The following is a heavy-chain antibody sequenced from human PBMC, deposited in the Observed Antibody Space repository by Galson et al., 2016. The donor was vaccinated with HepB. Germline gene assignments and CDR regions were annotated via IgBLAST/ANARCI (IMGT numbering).Heavy chain of an antibody. D-gene: IGHD6-13*01. CDR1: GYTFTSYG. Sequence: SVKVSCKASGYTFTSYGIAWVRQAPGRGLEWMGWISDYNGDRNYAQKLQGRVTLTTDSSTGTAYMEMRSLTSDDTAMYYCARGGSWRNFFYWGQGTLVTVS. CDR2: ISDYNGDR. CDR3: ARGGSWRNFFY. V-gene: IGHV1-18*01. J-gene: IGHJ4*02.